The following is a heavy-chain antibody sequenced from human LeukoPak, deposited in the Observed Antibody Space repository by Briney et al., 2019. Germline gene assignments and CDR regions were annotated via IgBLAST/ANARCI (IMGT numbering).Heavy chain of an antibody. D-gene: IGHD3-10*01. CDR1: GYAFTGYY. J-gene: IGHJ4*02. CDR2: INPNNGGT. Sequence: ASMKVSCKASGYAFTGYYMHWVRQAPGQGLEWMGWINPNNGGTNYAQKFQGRVTMTGDTSITTAYMELRSLRSDDTAVYYCARGPPYYGSGSYGLDYWGQGTLVTVSS. CDR3: ARGPPYYGSGSYGLDY. V-gene: IGHV1-2*02.